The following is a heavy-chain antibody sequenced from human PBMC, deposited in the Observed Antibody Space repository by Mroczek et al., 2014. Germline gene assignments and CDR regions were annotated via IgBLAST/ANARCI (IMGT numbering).Heavy chain of an antibody. Sequence: QVQLQESGPGLVKPSQTLSLTCTVSGGSISSGGYYWSWIRQHPGKGLEWIGYIYYSGSTYYNPSLKSRVTISVDTSKNQFSLKLSSVTAADTAVYYCARERIVDTAMVTIFDYWGQGTLVTVSS. CDR3: ARERIVDTAMVTIFDY. J-gene: IGHJ4*02. D-gene: IGHD5-18*01. CDR1: GGSISSGGYY. V-gene: IGHV4-31*03. CDR2: IYYSGST.